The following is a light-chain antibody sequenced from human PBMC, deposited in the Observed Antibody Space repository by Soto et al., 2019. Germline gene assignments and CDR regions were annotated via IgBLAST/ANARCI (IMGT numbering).Light chain of an antibody. Sequence: EIVMTQSPATLSVSPGERATLSCRASQSVSSNLAWYHQKPGQAPRLLIYGASTRATGIPARFSGSGSGTEFTLTISSLQSEDFAVYYCQQYNNSPGTFGGGTKVEIK. CDR1: QSVSSN. V-gene: IGKV3-15*01. CDR3: QQYNNSPGT. CDR2: GAS. J-gene: IGKJ4*01.